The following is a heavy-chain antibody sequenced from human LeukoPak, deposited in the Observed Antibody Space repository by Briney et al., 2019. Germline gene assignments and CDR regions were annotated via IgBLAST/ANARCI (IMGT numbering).Heavy chain of an antibody. CDR1: GYTFTSDY. CDR2: INPSGGST. Sequence: ASVKVSCKASGYTFTSDYMHWVRQAPGQGLEWMGIINPSGGSTTYAQKFQGRVTMTSDMSTSTVYMELSSLRSEDTAVYYCGRDMGGYWAVDYWGQGTLVTVSS. D-gene: IGHD3-22*01. J-gene: IGHJ4*02. CDR3: GRDMGGYWAVDY. V-gene: IGHV1-46*01.